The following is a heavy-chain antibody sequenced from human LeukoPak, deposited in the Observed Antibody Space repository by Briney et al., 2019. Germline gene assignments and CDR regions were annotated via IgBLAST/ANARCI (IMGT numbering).Heavy chain of an antibody. V-gene: IGHV3-74*01. D-gene: IGHD4-17*01. CDR3: ARGVFGAYGYDY. Sequence: GGSLRLSCAASGFTLSSYWMHWVRQAPGKGLVWVSRIYIDGSRTNYADSVKGRFTISRDNAKNTLYLQMNSLRAEDTAVYYCARGVFGAYGYDYWGQGTLVTVSA. CDR2: IYIDGSRT. J-gene: IGHJ4*02. CDR1: GFTLSSYW.